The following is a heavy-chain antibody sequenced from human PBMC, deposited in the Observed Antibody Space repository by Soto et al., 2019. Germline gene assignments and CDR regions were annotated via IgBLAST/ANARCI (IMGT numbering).Heavy chain of an antibody. J-gene: IGHJ6*02. V-gene: IGHV3-53*01. CDR3: ARDPPETRHGMDV. Sequence: PWVSLLLPCAPSVFTLSNNYMGWVRQAPGKGLESVSVIYRGGSRYYADSVMCRFTISRDNSKNTLYLQMKSLRAEDTAVYYCARDPPETRHGMDVWGQGTTVTVSS. CDR2: IYRGGSR. CDR1: VFTLSNNY.